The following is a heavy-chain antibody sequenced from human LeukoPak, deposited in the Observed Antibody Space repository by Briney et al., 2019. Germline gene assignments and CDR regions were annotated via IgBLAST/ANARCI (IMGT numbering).Heavy chain of an antibody. Sequence: ASVKVSCKASGYTFTSYDINWVRQATGQGLEWMGWMNPNSGNTGYAQKFQGRVTITRNTSISTAYMELSSLRSEDTAVYYCARGSTVVWKPPFDPWGQGTLVTVSS. CDR1: GYTFTSYD. CDR2: MNPNSGNT. V-gene: IGHV1-8*03. J-gene: IGHJ5*02. D-gene: IGHD4-23*01. CDR3: ARGSTVVWKPPFDP.